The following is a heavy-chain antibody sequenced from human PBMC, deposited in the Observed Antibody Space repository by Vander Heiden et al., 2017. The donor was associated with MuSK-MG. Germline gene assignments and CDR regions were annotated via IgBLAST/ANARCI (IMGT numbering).Heavy chain of an antibody. CDR1: GGSISSYY. CDR3: ARGPDYDILTGRYYYGRDV. D-gene: IGHD3-9*01. J-gene: IGHJ6*02. CDR2: IYYSGST. Sequence: QVQLQESGPGLVKPSETLSLTCTVSGGSISSYYWSWIRQPPGKGLEWIGYIYYSGSTNYNPSLKSRVTISVDTAKNQFSLKLSSVTAADTAVYYCARGPDYDILTGRYYYGRDVWGQGTTVTVS. V-gene: IGHV4-59*01.